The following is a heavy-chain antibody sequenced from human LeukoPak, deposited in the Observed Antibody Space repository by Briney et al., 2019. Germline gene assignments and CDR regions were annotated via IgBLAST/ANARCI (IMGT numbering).Heavy chain of an antibody. Sequence: ASVKVSCKASGYTFTSYYMHWVRQAPGQGLEWMGIINPSGGSTSCAQKFQGGVTMTRDVSTSTVYMELSSLRSEDTAVYYCARTLGSVTNWFDPWGQGTLVTVSS. J-gene: IGHJ5*02. CDR1: GYTFTSYY. CDR2: INPSGGST. D-gene: IGHD3-10*01. V-gene: IGHV1-46*01. CDR3: ARTLGSVTNWFDP.